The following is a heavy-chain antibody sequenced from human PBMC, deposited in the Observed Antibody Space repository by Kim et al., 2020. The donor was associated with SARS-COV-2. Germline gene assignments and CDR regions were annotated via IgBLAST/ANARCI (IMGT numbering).Heavy chain of an antibody. CDR2: IKSKTDGGTT. CDR1: GFTFSNAW. V-gene: IGHV3-15*01. Sequence: GGSLRLSCAASGFTFSNAWMSWVRQAPGKGLEWVGRIKSKTDGGTTDYAAPVKGRFTISRDDSKNTLYLQMNSLKTEDTAVYYCTTDRTAVAGTFNYYYYYGMDVWGQGTTVTVSS. D-gene: IGHD6-19*01. CDR3: TTDRTAVAGTFNYYYYYGMDV. J-gene: IGHJ6*02.